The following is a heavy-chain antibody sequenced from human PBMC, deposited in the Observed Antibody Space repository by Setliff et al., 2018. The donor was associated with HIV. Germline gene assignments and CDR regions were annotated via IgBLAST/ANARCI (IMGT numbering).Heavy chain of an antibody. J-gene: IGHJ2*01. CDR1: GGTFSSYA. Sequence: SVKVSCKASGGTFSSYAISWVRQAPGQGLEWMGGIIPIFGTANYAQKFQGRVTITADESTSTAYMELSSLRSVDTAVYYCARHDGTYCGGDCYLLGYFDLWGRGTLVTVSS. CDR2: IIPIFGTA. V-gene: IGHV1-69*13. CDR3: ARHDGTYCGGDCYLLGYFDL. D-gene: IGHD2-21*02.